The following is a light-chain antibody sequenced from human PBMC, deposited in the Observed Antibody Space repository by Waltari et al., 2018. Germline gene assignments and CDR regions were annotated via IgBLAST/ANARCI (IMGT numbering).Light chain of an antibody. CDR1: QDISNY. CDR2: DVS. J-gene: IGKJ5*01. Sequence: DIQMTQSPSTLSASVGDRVTITCQASQDISNYLNWYQHKPGKAPKLLIYDVSNLETGVPSRLSGSGSGTDFTFTISSLQPEDIATYYCQQYDNLLPITFGQGTRLEIK. CDR3: QQYDNLLPIT. V-gene: IGKV1-33*01.